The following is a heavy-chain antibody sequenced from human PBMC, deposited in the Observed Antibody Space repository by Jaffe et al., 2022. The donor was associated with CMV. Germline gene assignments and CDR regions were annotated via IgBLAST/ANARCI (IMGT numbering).Heavy chain of an antibody. CDR1: GFTFSSYW. CDR2: IKQDGSEK. J-gene: IGHJ6*03. D-gene: IGHD5-18*01. V-gene: IGHV3-7*03. Sequence: EVQLVESGGGLVQPGGSLRLSCAASGFTFSSYWMSWVRQAPGKGLEWVANIKQDGSEKYYVDSVKGRFTISRDNAKNSLYLQMNSLRAEDTAVYYCARDRHWGRGYSRYYYYMDVWGKGTTVTVSS. CDR3: ARDRHWGRGYSRYYYYMDV.